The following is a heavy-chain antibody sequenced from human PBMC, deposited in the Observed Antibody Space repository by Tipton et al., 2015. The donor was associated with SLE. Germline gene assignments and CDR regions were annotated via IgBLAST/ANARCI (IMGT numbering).Heavy chain of an antibody. CDR3: ASRVSGQVHDAFDI. J-gene: IGHJ3*02. CDR1: GGSISSGGYY. V-gene: IGHV4-31*11. CDR2: IYYSGST. Sequence: TLSLTCAVSGGSISSGGYYWSWIRQHPGKGLEWIGYIYYSGSTYYNPSLKSRVTISVDTSKNQFSLKLSSVTAADTAVYYCASRVSGQVHDAFDIWGQGTMVTVSS. D-gene: IGHD1-1*01.